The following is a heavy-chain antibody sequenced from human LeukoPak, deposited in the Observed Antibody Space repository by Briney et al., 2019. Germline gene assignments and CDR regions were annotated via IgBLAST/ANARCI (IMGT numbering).Heavy chain of an antibody. D-gene: IGHD4-11*01. J-gene: IGHJ5*01. Sequence: SETLSLTCTVSGGSISSYYWSWIRQPAGKGLEWIGRIYTSGSTNYNPSLKSRVTMSVDTSKNQFSLKLSSVTADYTAVYYCAIDRCWGYSNAGHWFDSWGKGTLVTVSS. CDR3: AIDRCWGYSNAGHWFDS. V-gene: IGHV4-4*07. CDR2: IYTSGST. CDR1: GGSISSYY.